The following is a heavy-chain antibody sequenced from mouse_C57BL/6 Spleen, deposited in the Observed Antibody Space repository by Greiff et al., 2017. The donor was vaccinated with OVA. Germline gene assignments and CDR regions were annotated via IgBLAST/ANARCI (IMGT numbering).Heavy chain of an antibody. CDR2: IIIKINNYAT. CDR3: VRHEGYDYDAWFAY. J-gene: IGHJ3*01. D-gene: IGHD2-4*01. Sequence: EVQWVESGGGLVQPKGSLKLSCAACGGGVSTDGMNWVAHCPLNFCDWAARIIIKINNYATYYADSVKDRFTISRDDSESMLYLQMNNLKTEDTAMYYCVRHEGYDYDAWFAYWGQGTLVTVSA. V-gene: IGHV10-1*01. CDR1: GGGVSTDG.